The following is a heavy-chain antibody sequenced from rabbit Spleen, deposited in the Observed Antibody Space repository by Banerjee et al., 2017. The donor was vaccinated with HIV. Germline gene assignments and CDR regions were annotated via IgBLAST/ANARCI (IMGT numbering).Heavy chain of an antibody. J-gene: IGHJ4*01. CDR2: IAIGSVRT. CDR3: ARDRDGDTPYNSYYFDL. D-gene: IGHD2-1*01. CDR1: GFSFSSGYY. Sequence: QEHLEESGGDLVKPGASLTLNCTASGFSFSSGYYMCWVRQAPGKGLEWIGCIAIGSVRTYYASWAKGRFTISKTSSTTVTLQMTSLTAADTATYFCARDRDGDTPYNSYYFDLWGPGTLVTFS. V-gene: IGHV1S45*01.